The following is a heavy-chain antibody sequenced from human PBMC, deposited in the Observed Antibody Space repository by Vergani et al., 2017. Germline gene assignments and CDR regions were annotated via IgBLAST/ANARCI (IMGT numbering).Heavy chain of an antibody. Sequence: QVQVQQWGAGLLKPSETLSLTCAVYGGSFSAYHWTWIRQSPGKGLEWIGDINHSGSTNYNPSLKSRVTISLDTSKRQFSLKLRSVTAADTAVYYCARVTRCSDPHNYYYYYYMDVWGRGTTVTVSS. J-gene: IGHJ6*03. CDR3: ARVTRCSDPHNYYYYYYMDV. V-gene: IGHV4-34*01. D-gene: IGHD6-19*01. CDR1: GGSFSAYH. CDR2: INHSGST.